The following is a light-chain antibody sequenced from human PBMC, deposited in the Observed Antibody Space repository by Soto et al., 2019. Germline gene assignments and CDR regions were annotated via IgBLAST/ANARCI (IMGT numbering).Light chain of an antibody. CDR1: QDISNY. Sequence: DLQMTQSPSSLSASVGDRVTITCQASQDISNYLNWYQQKPGKAPKLLIYDASNLETGVPSRFSGSGSGTDFTVTISSLQPEDIATYYCQPYDNLPFGGGTKLEIK. CDR3: QPYDNLP. J-gene: IGKJ4*01. CDR2: DAS. V-gene: IGKV1-33*01.